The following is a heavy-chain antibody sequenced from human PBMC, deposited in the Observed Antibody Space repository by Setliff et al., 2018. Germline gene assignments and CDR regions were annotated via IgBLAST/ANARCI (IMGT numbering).Heavy chain of an antibody. D-gene: IGHD3-10*01. CDR1: GYTFTSYA. J-gene: IGHJ3*02. V-gene: IGHV1-3*01. CDR2: INAGNGNT. CDR3: ARDLLSGNAFDI. Sequence: ASVKVSCKASGYTFTSYAMHWVRQAPGQRLERMGWINAGNGNTKYSQKFQGRVTITRDTSASTAYMELSSLRSEDTAVYYCARDLLSGNAFDIWGQGTMVTVSS.